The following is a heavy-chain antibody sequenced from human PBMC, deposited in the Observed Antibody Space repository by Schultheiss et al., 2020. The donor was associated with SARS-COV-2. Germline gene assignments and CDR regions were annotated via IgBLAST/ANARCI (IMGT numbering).Heavy chain of an antibody. J-gene: IGHJ3*02. V-gene: IGHV4-39*07. Sequence: SETLSLTCTVSGGSIRSSTYYWGWIRQPPGKGLEWIGSIHYSGTTYYNPSLKSRVTISVDTSKNQFSLKLSSVTAADTAVYYCARDKIGYSYAFDIWGQGTMVTVSS. CDR2: IHYSGTT. D-gene: IGHD5-18*01. CDR1: GGSIRSSTYY. CDR3: ARDKIGYSYAFDI.